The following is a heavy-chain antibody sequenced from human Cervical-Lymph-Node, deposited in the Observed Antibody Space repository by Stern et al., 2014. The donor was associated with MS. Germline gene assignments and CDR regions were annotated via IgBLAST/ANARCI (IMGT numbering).Heavy chain of an antibody. Sequence: MQLVESGADVKKPGSSARVSCKASGDISWLRQDPGQGLEYMGGIIRPVGTAHYTQRFQGRLTITADKSTNTTYMELSSLRSDDTAIYYCATGAGDNWFDPWGQGTLVSVSS. J-gene: IGHJ5*02. D-gene: IGHD3-10*01. V-gene: IGHV1-69*06. CDR1: GD. CDR3: ATGAGDNWFDP. CDR2: IIRPVGTA.